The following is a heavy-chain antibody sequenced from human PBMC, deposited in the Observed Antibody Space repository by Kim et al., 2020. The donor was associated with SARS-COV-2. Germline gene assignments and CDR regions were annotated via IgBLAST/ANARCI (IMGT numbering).Heavy chain of an antibody. CDR1: GFTFSSYA. CDR2: ISGSGGST. V-gene: IGHV3-23*01. D-gene: IGHD2-15*01. CDR3: AKGTYCSGGSCYFGFLLNAFDI. Sequence: GGSLRLSCAASGFTFSSYAMSWVRQAPGKGLEWVSAISGSGGSTYYADSVKGRFTISRDNSKNTLYLQMNSLRAEDTAVYYCAKGTYCSGGSCYFGFLLNAFDIWGQGTMVTVSS. J-gene: IGHJ3*02.